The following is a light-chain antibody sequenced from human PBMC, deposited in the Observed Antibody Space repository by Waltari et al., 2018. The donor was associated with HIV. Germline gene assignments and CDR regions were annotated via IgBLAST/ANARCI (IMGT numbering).Light chain of an antibody. J-gene: IGLJ1*01. CDR3: QSYDSSLSGFYV. CDR2: GDS. Sequence: QSVLTQPPSVSGAPGQRVTISCTGSSSNIGAGYDVHWYQQLPGTAPKLLIYGDSNRPSGVPDRFSVSKSVTSASLAITGLQAEDEADFYCQSYDSSLSGFYVFGTWTKVTVL. CDR1: SSNIGAGYD. V-gene: IGLV1-40*01.